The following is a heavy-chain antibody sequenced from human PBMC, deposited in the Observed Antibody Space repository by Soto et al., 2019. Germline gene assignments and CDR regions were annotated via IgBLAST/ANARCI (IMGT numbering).Heavy chain of an antibody. CDR3: AKPSGWGDYEGDDAFDI. J-gene: IGHJ3*02. D-gene: IGHD4-17*01. CDR1: GFTFSSYA. V-gene: IGHV3-23*01. CDR2: ISGSGGST. Sequence: GGSLRLSCAASGFTFSSYAMSWVRQAPGKGLEWVSAISGSGGSTYYADSVKGRFTISRDNSKNTLYLQMNSLRAEDTAVYYCAKPSGWGDYEGDDAFDIWGQGTMVTVSS.